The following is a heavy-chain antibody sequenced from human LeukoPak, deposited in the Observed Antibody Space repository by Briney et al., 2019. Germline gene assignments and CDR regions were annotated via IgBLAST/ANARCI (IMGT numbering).Heavy chain of an antibody. D-gene: IGHD3-22*01. CDR1: GGSISSGGYY. Sequence: SQTLSLTCTVSGGSISSGGYYWSWIRQHPGKGLEWIGYIYYSGSTYYNPSLKSRVTISVDTSKNQFSLKLSSVTAADTAVYYCAGCDSSGYYFDYWGQGTLVTVSS. J-gene: IGHJ4*02. CDR3: AGCDSSGYYFDY. V-gene: IGHV4-31*03. CDR2: IYYSGST.